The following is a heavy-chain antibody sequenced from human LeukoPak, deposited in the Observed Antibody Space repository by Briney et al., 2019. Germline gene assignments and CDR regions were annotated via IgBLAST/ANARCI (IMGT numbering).Heavy chain of an antibody. V-gene: IGHV4-39*01. D-gene: IGHD2-2*02. CDR2: IYYSGST. CDR3: ARRVVVVPAAIDY. J-gene: IGHJ4*02. CDR1: GGSISSSSYY. Sequence: LETLSLTCTVSGGSISSSSYYLGWVRQPPGKGLEWNGSIYYSGSTYYNPSLKSRVTISVDTSKNQFSLKLSSVTAADTAVYYCARRVVVVPAAIDYWGQGTLVTVSS.